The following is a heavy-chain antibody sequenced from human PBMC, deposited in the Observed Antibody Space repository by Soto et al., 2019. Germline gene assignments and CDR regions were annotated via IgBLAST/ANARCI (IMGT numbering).Heavy chain of an antibody. CDR3: ARDRVTVMGLDDAFDI. V-gene: IGHV4-59*01. CDR1: GGSISSYY. D-gene: IGHD3-22*01. Sequence: QVQLQESGPGLVKPSETLSLTCTVSGGSISSYYWSWIRQPPGKGLEWIGYIYYSGSTNYNPSLKRRVTISVDTSKNQFALKLSSVTAADTAVYYCARDRVTVMGLDDAFDIWGRGTMVTVSS. CDR2: IYYSGST. J-gene: IGHJ3*02.